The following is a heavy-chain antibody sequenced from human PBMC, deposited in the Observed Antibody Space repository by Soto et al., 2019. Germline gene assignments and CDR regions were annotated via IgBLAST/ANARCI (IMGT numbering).Heavy chain of an antibody. CDR1: GYTFTSYG. CDR3: SRVRLSIAVNDALDV. Sequence: GASVKVSCKASGYTFTSYGISWVRQAPGQGLEWMGWISAYNGNTNYAQKLQGRVTMTTDTSTSTAYMELRSLGPEDTAVYYCSRVRLSIAVNDALDVWGQGTTVTVSS. CDR2: ISAYNGNT. V-gene: IGHV1-18*04. J-gene: IGHJ3*01. D-gene: IGHD3-3*02.